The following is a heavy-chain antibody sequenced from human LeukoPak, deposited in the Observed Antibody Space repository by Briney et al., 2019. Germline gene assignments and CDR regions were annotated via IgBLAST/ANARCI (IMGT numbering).Heavy chain of an antibody. Sequence: TSSETLSLTCAVYGGSFSGYSWSWIRQPPGKGLEWIGEINHSGSTNYNPSLKSRVTISVDTSKNQFSLKLSSVTAADTAVYYCARGFGQQLVPYYYYYYGMDVWGQGTTVTVSS. J-gene: IGHJ6*02. CDR2: INHSGST. V-gene: IGHV4-34*01. CDR1: GGSFSGYS. D-gene: IGHD6-13*01. CDR3: ARGFGQQLVPYYYYYYGMDV.